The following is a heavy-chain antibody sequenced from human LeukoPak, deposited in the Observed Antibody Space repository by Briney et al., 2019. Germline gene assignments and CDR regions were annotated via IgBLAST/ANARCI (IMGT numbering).Heavy chain of an antibody. CDR2: ISSSSSTI. Sequence: GGSLRLSCAASGFTFSSYSMNWVRQAPGKGLEWVSYISSSSSTIYYVDSVKGRFTIARDNAKNALYLQMNSLRAEDTAVYYCAREGGYYDSSGYYCRSFDYWGQGTLVTVSS. J-gene: IGHJ4*02. CDR3: AREGGYYDSSGYYCRSFDY. CDR1: GFTFSSYS. V-gene: IGHV3-48*01. D-gene: IGHD3-22*01.